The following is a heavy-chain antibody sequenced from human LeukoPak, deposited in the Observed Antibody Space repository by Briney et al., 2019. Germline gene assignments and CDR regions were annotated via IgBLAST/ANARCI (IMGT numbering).Heavy chain of an antibody. Sequence: GGSLRLSCTVSGFTFGDYAMNGVRLAPGKGLEWVGFIRSKAYGGTPEYAASVRGRFAISRDDSKSIAYLQMNSMKTEDTAVYYCTRSGANCGGECYLDNWGQGTLVTVSS. V-gene: IGHV3-49*04. J-gene: IGHJ4*02. CDR1: GFTFGDYA. CDR2: IRSKAYGGTP. CDR3: TRSGANCGGECYLDN. D-gene: IGHD2-21*01.